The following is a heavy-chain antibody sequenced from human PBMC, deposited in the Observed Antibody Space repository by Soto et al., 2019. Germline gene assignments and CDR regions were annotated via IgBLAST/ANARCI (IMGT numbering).Heavy chain of an antibody. D-gene: IGHD3-3*01. V-gene: IGHV3-30*18. CDR3: AKDRHDFWSGDPDY. CDR1: GFTFSLYG. J-gene: IGHJ4*02. CDR2: ISYHGSNK. Sequence: QVQLVESGGGVVQPGRSLRLSCAASGFTFSLYGMHWVRQAPGKGLEWVAVISYHGSNKYYADSVKGRFTISRDNSKNTLYLQMNSLRADDTAVYYCAKDRHDFWSGDPDYWGQGTLVTVSS.